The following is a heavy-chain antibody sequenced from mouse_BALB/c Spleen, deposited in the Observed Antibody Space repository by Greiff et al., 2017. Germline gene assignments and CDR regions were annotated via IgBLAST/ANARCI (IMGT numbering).Heavy chain of an antibody. CDR1: GFTFSSYT. D-gene: IGHD1-1*01. CDR3: ARVVRGFDY. J-gene: IGHJ2*01. V-gene: IGHV5-12-2*01. Sequence: EVMLVESGGGLVQPGGSLKLSCAASGFTFSSYTMSWVRQTPEKRLEWVAYISNGGGSTYYPDTVKGRFTISRDNARNILYLQMSSLRSEDTAMYYCARVVRGFDYWGQGTTLTVSS. CDR2: ISNGGGST.